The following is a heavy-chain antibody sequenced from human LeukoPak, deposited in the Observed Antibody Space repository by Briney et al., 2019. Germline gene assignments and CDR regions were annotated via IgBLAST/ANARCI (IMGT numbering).Heavy chain of an antibody. Sequence: GRSLRLSCAASGFTFDDYAMHWVRQAPGKGLEWFSGISWNSGSIGYADSVKGRFTISRDNAKNSLYLQLNSLRAEDMALYYCAKDIGYSGYGYIDYWGQGTLVTVSS. CDR3: AKDIGYSGYGYIDY. CDR1: GFTFDDYA. V-gene: IGHV3-9*03. J-gene: IGHJ4*02. D-gene: IGHD5-12*01. CDR2: ISWNSGSI.